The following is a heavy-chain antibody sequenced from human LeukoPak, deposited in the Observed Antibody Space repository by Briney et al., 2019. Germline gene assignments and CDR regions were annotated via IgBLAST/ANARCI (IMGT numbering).Heavy chain of an antibody. CDR2: IYGGGNT. J-gene: IGHJ4*02. V-gene: IGHV3-53*01. CDR1: GFTVSSNY. CDR3: ARRAGEYSHPYDY. Sequence: GGSLRLSCAASGFTVSSNYMSWVRQAPGKGLEWVSFIYGGGNTHYSDSVKGRFTISRDTSKNTLYLQMNSLRADDTAIYYCARRAGEYSHPYDYWGQGTLVTVSS. D-gene: IGHD2/OR15-2a*01.